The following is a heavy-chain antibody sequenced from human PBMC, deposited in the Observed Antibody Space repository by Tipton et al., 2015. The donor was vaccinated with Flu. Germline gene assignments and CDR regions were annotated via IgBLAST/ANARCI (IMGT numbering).Heavy chain of an antibody. D-gene: IGHD3-9*01. J-gene: IGHJ6*02. CDR3: ARDPRPDILTGYYRYYYYGMDV. CDR1: GFTFSSYS. Sequence: CAASGFTFSSYSMNWVRQAPGKGLEWVSSISSSSSYIYYADSVKGRFTISRDNAKNSLYLQMNSLRAEDTAVYYCARDPRPDILTGYYRYYYYGMDVWGQGTTVTVSS. CDR2: ISSSSSYI. V-gene: IGHV3-21*01.